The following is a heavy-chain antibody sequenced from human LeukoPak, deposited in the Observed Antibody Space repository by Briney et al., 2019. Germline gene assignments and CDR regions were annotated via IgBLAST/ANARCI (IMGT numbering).Heavy chain of an antibody. V-gene: IGHV3-30*04. CDR1: GFTFSSYA. D-gene: IGHD6-13*01. CDR3: ARDISRIAAAVYYYYYGMDV. CDR2: ISYDGSNK. J-gene: IGHJ6*02. Sequence: GRSLRLSCTASGFTFSSYAMHWVRQAPGKGLEWVAVISYDGSNKYYADSVKGRFTISRDNSKNTLYLQMNSQKAEDTAVYYCARDISRIAAAVYYYYYGMDVWGQGTTVTVSS.